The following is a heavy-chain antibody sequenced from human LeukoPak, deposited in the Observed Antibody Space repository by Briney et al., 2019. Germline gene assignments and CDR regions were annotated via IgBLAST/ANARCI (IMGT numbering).Heavy chain of an antibody. CDR1: GGSFSGYY. D-gene: IGHD4-17*01. CDR3: ASSTVTTRYPHVYNDY. Sequence: SETLSLTCAVYGGSFSGYYWSWIRQHPGKGLEWIGYIYYSGSTYYNPSLKSRVTISVDTSKNQFSLKLSSVTAADTAVYYCASSTVTTRYPHVYNDYWGQGTLVTVSS. CDR2: IYYSGST. V-gene: IGHV4-31*11. J-gene: IGHJ4*02.